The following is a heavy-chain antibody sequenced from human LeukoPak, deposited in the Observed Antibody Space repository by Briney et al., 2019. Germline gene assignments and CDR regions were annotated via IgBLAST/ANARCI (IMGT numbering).Heavy chain of an antibody. Sequence: ASVKVSCKASGYTFTSYAMHWVRQAPGQRLEWMGWINAGNGNTKYSQKFQGRVTITRDTSASTAYMELSSLRSEDTAVYYCARDKSRGYSYGLNDYWGREPWSPSPQ. CDR3: ARDKSRGYSYGLNDY. D-gene: IGHD5-18*01. CDR2: INAGNGNT. V-gene: IGHV1-3*01. J-gene: IGHJ4*02. CDR1: GYTFTSYA.